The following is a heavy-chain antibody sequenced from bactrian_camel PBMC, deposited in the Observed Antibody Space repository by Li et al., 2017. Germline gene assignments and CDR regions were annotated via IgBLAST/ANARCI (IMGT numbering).Heavy chain of an antibody. Sequence: HVQLVESGGGSVQAGGSLRLSCVASAAGYSSNCMAWFRQAPGKEREGVAVIGLEGIFYHDSVKGRFTVSVDNAQNTLHLQMNNLKPEDTGTYYCAADCLGYGPDKFRYWGQGTQVTVS. CDR2: IGLEGI. CDR1: AAGYSSNC. CDR3: AADCLGYGPDKFRY. V-gene: IGHV3S53*01. D-gene: IGHD3*01. J-gene: IGHJ6*01.